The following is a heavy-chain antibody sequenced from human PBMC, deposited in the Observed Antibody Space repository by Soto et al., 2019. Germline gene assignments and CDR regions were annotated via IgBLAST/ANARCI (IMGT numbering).Heavy chain of an antibody. CDR1: GFSFSSYG. J-gene: IGHJ4*02. D-gene: IGHD2-21*01. Sequence: QVQLVESGGGVVQPGRSLRLSCAASGFSFSSYGIHWVRQAPGKGLEWVAVIWYDGSNEYYADSVKGRFSISRDNSKRPVIRKMNSLRAEDTACDYFAKDRGGGAVVPDYWGQGTLVTVSS. CDR3: AKDRGGGAVVPDY. V-gene: IGHV3-33*06. CDR2: IWYDGSNE.